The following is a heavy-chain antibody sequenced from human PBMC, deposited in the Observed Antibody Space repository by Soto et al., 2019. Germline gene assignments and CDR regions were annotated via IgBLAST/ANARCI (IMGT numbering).Heavy chain of an antibody. V-gene: IGHV1-69*04. CDR2: IIPILGIA. CDR3: AREGPIAVAGTVPSAFDI. Sequence: SVKVSCKASGGTFSSYTISWVRQAPGQGLEWMGRIIPILGIANYAQKFQGRVTITADKSTSTAYMELSSLRSEDTAVYYCAREGPIAVAGTVPSAFDIRAQRTMVTVSS. J-gene: IGHJ3*02. CDR1: GGTFSSYT. D-gene: IGHD6-19*01.